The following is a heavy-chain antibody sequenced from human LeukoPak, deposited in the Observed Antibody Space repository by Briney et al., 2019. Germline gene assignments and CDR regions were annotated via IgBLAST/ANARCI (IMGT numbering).Heavy chain of an antibody. Sequence: GGSLRLSCEASGVTFSSYVMSWVRQAPGKGPEWVSGISGSGGGTYYADSVKGRFAISRDNSKNTLYLQMNSLRAEDTAVYYCAKDPAVVVPAAMDWFDPWGQGTLVTVSS. V-gene: IGHV3-23*01. D-gene: IGHD2-2*01. CDR1: GVTFSSYV. J-gene: IGHJ5*02. CDR2: ISGSGGGT. CDR3: AKDPAVVVPAAMDWFDP.